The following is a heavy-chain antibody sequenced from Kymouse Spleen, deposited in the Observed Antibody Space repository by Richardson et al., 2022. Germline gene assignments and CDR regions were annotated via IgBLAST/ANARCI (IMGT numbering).Heavy chain of an antibody. D-gene: IGHD2-8*01. CDR2: IWYDGSNK. CDR1: GFTFSSYG. Sequence: QVQLVESGGGVVQPGRSLRLSCAASGFTFSSYGMHWVRQAPGKGLEWVAVIWYDGSNKYYADSVKGRFTISRDNSKNTLYLQMNSLRAEDTAVYYCARLLY*WCMLSLTTTTTVWTSGAKGPRSPSPQ. CDR3: ARLLY*WCMLSLTTTTTVWTS. J-gene: IGHJ6*02. V-gene: IGHV3-33*01.